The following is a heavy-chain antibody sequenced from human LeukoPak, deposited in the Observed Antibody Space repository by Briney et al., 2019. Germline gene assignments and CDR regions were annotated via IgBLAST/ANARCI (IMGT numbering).Heavy chain of an antibody. CDR1: GFTFSSYA. D-gene: IGHD1-26*01. Sequence: GRSLRLSCAASGFTFSSYAMHWVRQAPGKGLEWVAVISYDGSNKYYADSVKGRFTISRDNAKNSLYLQMNSLRAEDTAVYYCARAVLSGLVGADWFDPWGQGTLVTVSS. J-gene: IGHJ5*02. CDR3: ARAVLSGLVGADWFDP. CDR2: ISYDGSNK. V-gene: IGHV3-30-3*01.